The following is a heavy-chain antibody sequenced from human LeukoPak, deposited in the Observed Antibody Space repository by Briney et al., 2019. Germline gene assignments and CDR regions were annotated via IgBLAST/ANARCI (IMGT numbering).Heavy chain of an antibody. V-gene: IGHV3-21*01. CDR3: ARLSAYYYGSYFYYYMDV. D-gene: IGHD3-10*01. J-gene: IGHJ6*03. CDR2: ISSGSSYI. Sequence: GGSLRLSCAASGFTFSRSSMNWVRQAPGKGLEWVSSISSGSSYIYYADSVKGRFTISRDNAKKSVYLHMSSLRAEDTALYYCARLSAYYYGSYFYYYMDVWGKGTTVTVSS. CDR1: GFTFSRSS.